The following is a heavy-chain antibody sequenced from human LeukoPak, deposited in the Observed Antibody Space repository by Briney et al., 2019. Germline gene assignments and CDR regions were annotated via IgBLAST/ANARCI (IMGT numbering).Heavy chain of an antibody. V-gene: IGHV3-23*01. CDR2: ISGSGATT. CDR3: AKDKATVAAKGPFDY. D-gene: IGHD2-15*01. J-gene: IGHJ4*02. CDR1: EFIFSNYG. Sequence: GGSLRLSCAASEFIFSNYGMTWVRLDPGEWLEWVSSISGSGATTYYADSVKGRFTISRDNSKNTLFLQFNSLRADDTAVYYCAKDKATVAAKGPFDYWGQGTLVTVSS.